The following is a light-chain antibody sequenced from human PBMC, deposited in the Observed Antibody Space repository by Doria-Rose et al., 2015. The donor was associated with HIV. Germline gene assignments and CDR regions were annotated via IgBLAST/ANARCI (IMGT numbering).Light chain of an antibody. CDR2: AAS. V-gene: IGKV1-39*01. CDR1: TY. Sequence: TYLNWFQQDPGTAPTLLIYAASRLQSGVPSRLSDSGSGTDFTLTISGLQPGDFATYYCQQTYSSPPWTFGQGTKVEMK. J-gene: IGKJ1*01. CDR3: QQTYSSPPWT.